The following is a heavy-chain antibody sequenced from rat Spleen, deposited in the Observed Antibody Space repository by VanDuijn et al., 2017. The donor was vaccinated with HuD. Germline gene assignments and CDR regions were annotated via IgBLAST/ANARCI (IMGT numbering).Heavy chain of an antibody. D-gene: IGHD1-9*01. Sequence: EVQLVESGGGLVQPGRSLKLSCVASGFTFNKYWMTWIRQAPGKGLEWVASITNTGGNTYYPDSVKGRFSISRDDAKSTIYLYMNSLRSEDTATYYCVRPYYGYTSYNWFAYWSQGTLVTVSS. V-gene: IGHV5-31*01. CDR1: GFTFNKYW. CDR3: VRPYYGYTSYNWFAY. CDR2: ITNTGGNT. J-gene: IGHJ3*01.